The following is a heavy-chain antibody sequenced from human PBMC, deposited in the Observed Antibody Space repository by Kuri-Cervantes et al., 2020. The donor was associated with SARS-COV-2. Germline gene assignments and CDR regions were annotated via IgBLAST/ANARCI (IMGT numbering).Heavy chain of an antibody. CDR1: GYTFTGNY. CDR3: ARRAIVAAIYDAFDI. CDR2: INPNSGGT. D-gene: IGHD2-15*01. J-gene: IGHJ3*02. V-gene: IGHV1-2*04. Sequence: ASVKVSCKASGYTFTGNYMHWVRQAPGQGLVSMGWINPNSGGTNNAQKFQGWVTMTRDTSISTAYMELSRLRSDDTAVYYSARRAIVAAIYDAFDIWGQGTMVTVSS.